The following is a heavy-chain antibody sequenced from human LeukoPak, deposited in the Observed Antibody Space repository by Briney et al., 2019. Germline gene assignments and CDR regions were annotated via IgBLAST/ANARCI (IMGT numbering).Heavy chain of an antibody. V-gene: IGHV3-74*01. CDR3: ARGPNSNWSGLDF. CDR2: ISPTGSTT. CDR1: GFSFSGHW. Sequence: PGGSLRLSCIASGFSFSGHWMHWARQLPGKGLVWVSRISPTGSTTSYADSVKGRFTVSRDNAKNTLYLQVNNLRAEGTAVYYCARGPNSNWSGLDFWGQGTLLTVSS. D-gene: IGHD6-6*01. J-gene: IGHJ4*02.